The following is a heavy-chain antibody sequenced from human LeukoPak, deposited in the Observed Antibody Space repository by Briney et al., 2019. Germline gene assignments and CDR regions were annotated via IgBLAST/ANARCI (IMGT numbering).Heavy chain of an antibody. CDR3: AREPGLGYAFDI. CDR2: IKQDGSEK. J-gene: IGHJ3*02. CDR1: GFAISNSW. D-gene: IGHD3-10*01. Sequence: GGSLRLSCVVSGFAISNSWMTWVRQAPGKGLEWVANIKQDGSEKHYVDSARGRFTISRDNVKDSLYLQMNSLRVEDTAVYYCAREPGLGYAFDIWGQGTMVSVSS. V-gene: IGHV3-7*01.